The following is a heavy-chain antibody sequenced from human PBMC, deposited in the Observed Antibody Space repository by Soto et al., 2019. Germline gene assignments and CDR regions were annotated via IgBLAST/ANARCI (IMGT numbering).Heavy chain of an antibody. CDR3: ARGVRYSSSWYNWLDP. J-gene: IGHJ5*02. CDR1: GGSFSGYY. V-gene: IGHV4-34*01. CDR2: INHSGST. D-gene: IGHD6-13*01. Sequence: SETLSLTCAVCGGSFSGYYWSWIRQPPGKGLEWVGEINHSGSTNYNPSLKSRVTISVDTSKNQFSLKLSSVTAADTAVYYCARGVRYSSSWYNWLDPWGQGTLVTVSS.